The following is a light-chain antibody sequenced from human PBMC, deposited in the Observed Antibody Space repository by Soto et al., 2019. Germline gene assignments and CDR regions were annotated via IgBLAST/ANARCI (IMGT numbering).Light chain of an antibody. CDR2: GAS. J-gene: IGKJ5*01. Sequence: EIVLTQSPGTLSLSPGERATLSCTASQSVSSSYLAWYQQKHGQAPRLLIYGASSRATGIPDRFSGSGSGTDFTLTISRLEPEDVAVYYGQQYGSAPITFGQGTRLEIK. V-gene: IGKV3-20*01. CDR1: QSVSSSY. CDR3: QQYGSAPIT.